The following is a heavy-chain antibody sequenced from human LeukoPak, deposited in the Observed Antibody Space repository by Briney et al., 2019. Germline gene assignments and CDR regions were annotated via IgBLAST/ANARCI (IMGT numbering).Heavy chain of an antibody. CDR3: ARHGGGGESYPRVFDY. V-gene: IGHV4-59*08. J-gene: IGHJ4*02. CDR2: IYYSGST. CDR1: GGSISPYY. D-gene: IGHD1-26*01. Sequence: SETLSLTCTASGGSISPYYWGWIRQPPGKGLEWIGYIYYSGSTNYNPSLKSRVTISVDTSKNQFSLKLSSVTAADTAMYYCARHGGGGESYPRVFDYWGRGNLVTVSS.